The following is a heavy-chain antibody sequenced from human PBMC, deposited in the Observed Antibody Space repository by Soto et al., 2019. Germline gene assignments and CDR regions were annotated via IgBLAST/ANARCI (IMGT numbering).Heavy chain of an antibody. V-gene: IGHV5-51*01. D-gene: IGHD2-2*01. CDR1: GYSFTSYW. CDR2: IYPGDSDT. Sequence: GESLKISCKGSGYSFTSYWIGWVRQMPGKGLEWMGIIYPGDSDTRYSPSFQGQVTISADKSISTAYLQWSSLKASDTAMYYCARLPDWRSIVVVPAANFPTKEENWFDPWGQGTLVTVSS. J-gene: IGHJ5*02. CDR3: ARLPDWRSIVVVPAANFPTKEENWFDP.